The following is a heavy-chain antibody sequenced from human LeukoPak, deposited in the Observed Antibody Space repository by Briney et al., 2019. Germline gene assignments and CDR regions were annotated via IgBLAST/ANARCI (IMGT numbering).Heavy chain of an antibody. CDR3: APNGGAVALDY. CDR1: GFTVSSSY. CDR2: IYSGGST. V-gene: IGHV3-66*02. D-gene: IGHD6-19*01. Sequence: GGSLRLSCAASGFTVSSSYMSWVRQAPGKGLEWVSVIYSGGSTYYADSVKGRFTISRDSSRNTLYLQMNSLRAEDTAVYYCAPNGGAVALDYWGQGTLVTVSS. J-gene: IGHJ4*02.